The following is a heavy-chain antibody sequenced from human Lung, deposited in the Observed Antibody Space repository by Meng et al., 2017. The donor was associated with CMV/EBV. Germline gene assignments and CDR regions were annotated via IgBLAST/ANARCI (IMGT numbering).Heavy chain of an antibody. D-gene: IGHD3-3*01. CDR1: GGSISSNY. J-gene: IGHJ6*02. CDR3: ARDGGGEFWGGYSYYYGMDV. CDR2: IYYSGST. V-gene: IGHV4-59*01. Sequence: SETLSLTCIVSGGSISSNYWSWIRQPPGKGLEWIGYIYYSGSTNYNPSLKSRVTISVDTSKNQFSLKLSSVTAADTAVYYCARDGGGEFWGGYSYYYGMDVWGQGTTVTVSS.